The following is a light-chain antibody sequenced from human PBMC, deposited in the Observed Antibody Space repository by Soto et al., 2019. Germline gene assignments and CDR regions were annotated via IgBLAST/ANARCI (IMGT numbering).Light chain of an antibody. CDR1: RSDVGGYNS. J-gene: IGLJ3*02. CDR2: EVS. Sequence: QSALTQPASVSGSPGQSITISCTGTRSDVGGYNSVCWHQQHPGKAPKLIIYEVSNRPSGVSDRFSASKSGNTASLTISGLQADDEADYYCSSFTTTNTVVFGGGTKLTVL. V-gene: IGLV2-14*01. CDR3: SSFTTTNTVV.